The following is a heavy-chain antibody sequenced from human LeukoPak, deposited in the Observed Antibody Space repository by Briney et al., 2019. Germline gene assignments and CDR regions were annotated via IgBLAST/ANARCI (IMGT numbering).Heavy chain of an antibody. CDR3: ANSPYSSRGGY. V-gene: IGHV3-9*01. CDR2: ISWNSGSI. J-gene: IGHJ4*02. CDR1: GFTFDDYA. D-gene: IGHD6-13*01. Sequence: GGSLRLSCAASGFTFDDYAMHWVRQAPGKGLEWVSGISWNSGSIGYADSVKGRFTISRDNAKNSLYLQMNSLRAEDTALYYCANSPYSSRGGYWGQGTLVTVSS.